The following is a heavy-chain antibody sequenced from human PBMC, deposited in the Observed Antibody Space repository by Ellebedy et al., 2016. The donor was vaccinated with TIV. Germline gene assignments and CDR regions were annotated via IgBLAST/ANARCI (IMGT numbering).Heavy chain of an antibody. Sequence: SETLSLTXGVSNGSIVSGGYSWSWIRQLPGMGLEWIGNSYPSGNTFYNSSLKTRVTMSVDRSKNQFSLRLSSVTAADTAVYYCARYAFGSGSFDYWGQGTLVSVSS. J-gene: IGHJ4*02. V-gene: IGHV4-30-2*01. D-gene: IGHD3-10*01. CDR2: SYPSGNT. CDR1: NGSIVSGGYS. CDR3: ARYAFGSGSFDY.